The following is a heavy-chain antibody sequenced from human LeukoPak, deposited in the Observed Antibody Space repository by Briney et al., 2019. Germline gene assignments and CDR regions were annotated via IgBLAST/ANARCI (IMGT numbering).Heavy chain of an antibody. CDR2: IYYSGST. Sequence: PSETLSLTCTVSGGSISSYYWSWIRQPPGKGLEWIGYIYYSGSTNYNPSLKSRVTISVDTSKNQFSLKLSSVTAADTAVYYCAREEAYHQYSSGGTHYYYGMDVWGQGTTVTVSS. CDR1: GGSISSYY. V-gene: IGHV4-59*01. CDR3: AREEAYHQYSSGGTHYYYGMDV. D-gene: IGHD6-19*01. J-gene: IGHJ6*02.